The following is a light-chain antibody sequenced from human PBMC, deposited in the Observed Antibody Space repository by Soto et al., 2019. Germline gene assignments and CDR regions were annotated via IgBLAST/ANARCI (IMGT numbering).Light chain of an antibody. CDR2: GAS. J-gene: IGKJ2*01. V-gene: IGKV3-20*01. Sequence: EIVLTQSPGTLSLSPGERATLTCRAIQSVSSSYLAWYQQKPGQAPRLLIYGASSRATGIPDRFSGSGSGTDFTLTISRLEPEDFAVYYCHQYGSSPYTFGQGNKLEI. CDR1: QSVSSSY. CDR3: HQYGSSPYT.